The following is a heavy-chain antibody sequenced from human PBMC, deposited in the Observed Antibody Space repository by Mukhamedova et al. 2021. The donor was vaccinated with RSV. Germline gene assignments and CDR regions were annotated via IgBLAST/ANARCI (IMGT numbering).Heavy chain of an antibody. Sequence: GLEWVAVILYDGSNKYYAESVKGRFTISRDNSKNTVYLQMNSLRPEDTAVYYCAKGRGSSLVRFTLRYGMDVWGQGTTVTVS. D-gene: IGHD3-10*01. CDR2: ILYDGSNK. J-gene: IGHJ6*02. V-gene: IGHV3-30*18. CDR3: AKGRGSSLVRFTLRYGMDV.